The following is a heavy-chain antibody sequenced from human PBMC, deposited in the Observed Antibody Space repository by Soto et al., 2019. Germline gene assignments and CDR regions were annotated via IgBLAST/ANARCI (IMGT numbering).Heavy chain of an antibody. CDR3: AGDPDSHYNDSHASSYP. CDR1: GGTFSTYT. Sequence: QVQLVQSGAEVKKPGSSVKVSCKASGGTFSTYTITWVRQAPGQGLEWMGRIIPIIGIINYAQKFQGRVTIRADKFTGTAYMELTGLRLDDTAVYYCAGDPDSHYNDSHASSYPWGQGTLVTVSS. D-gene: IGHD4-4*01. J-gene: IGHJ5*02. CDR2: IIPIIGII. V-gene: IGHV1-69*08.